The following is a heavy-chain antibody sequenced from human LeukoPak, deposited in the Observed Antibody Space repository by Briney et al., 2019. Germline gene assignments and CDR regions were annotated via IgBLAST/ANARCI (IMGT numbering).Heavy chain of an antibody. CDR1: GYTFTNYG. Sequence: ASVKVSCKTSGYTFTNYGMHWVRQAPRQSPEWMGWINTGNGNTKSSQKFQDRVTLTRDTSASTAYMELNSLSSGDTAVYYCARVPLNDASGHYYPHWGQGTLVSVSS. CDR3: ARVPLNDASGHYYPH. V-gene: IGHV1-3*04. CDR2: INTGNGNT. D-gene: IGHD3-22*01. J-gene: IGHJ1*01.